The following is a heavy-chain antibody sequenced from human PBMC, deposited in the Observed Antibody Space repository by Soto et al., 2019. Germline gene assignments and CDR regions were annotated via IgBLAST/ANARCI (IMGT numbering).Heavy chain of an antibody. CDR1: GFTFSSST. CDR3: ARGGGGKWEP. Sequence: QVQLVESGGGVVQPGRSLRLSCAASGFTFSSSTRYWVRQAPGKGLEWGAIISSDENNKYCADSVKGRFIISRDNSKNTLYLQINSLRPEDTAVYYCARGGGGKWEPWGQGTLVTVSS. J-gene: IGHJ4*02. D-gene: IGHD1-26*01. CDR2: ISSDENNK. V-gene: IGHV3-30-3*01.